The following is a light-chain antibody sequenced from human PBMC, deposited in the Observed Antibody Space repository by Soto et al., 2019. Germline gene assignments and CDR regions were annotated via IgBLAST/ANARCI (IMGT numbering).Light chain of an antibody. J-gene: IGKJ5*01. V-gene: IGKV3-20*01. CDR1: QSVSSSY. CDR2: GAS. Sequence: EIVLTQSPGTMSFSPGERASLSGRASQSVSSSYLAWYQQKPGQAPRILIYGASSRATGIPDRFSGSGSGTDFTLTITRLEPEDFAVYYCQPYCSSPITFGQGTRLEIK. CDR3: QPYCSSPIT.